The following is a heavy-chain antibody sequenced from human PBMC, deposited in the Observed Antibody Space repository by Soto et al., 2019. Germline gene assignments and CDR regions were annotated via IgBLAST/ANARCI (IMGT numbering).Heavy chain of an antibody. CDR2: ISSSSSTI. J-gene: IGHJ3*02. CDR3: ARETLRDAIDI. V-gene: IGHV3-48*04. Sequence: GGSLRLSCAASGFTFSSYSMNWVRQAPGKGLEWVSYISSSSSTIYYADPVKGRVSVSRDNAKNSLFLEMNSLRVDDTAVYYCARETLRDAIDIWGQGTMVTVSS. CDR1: GFTFSSYS.